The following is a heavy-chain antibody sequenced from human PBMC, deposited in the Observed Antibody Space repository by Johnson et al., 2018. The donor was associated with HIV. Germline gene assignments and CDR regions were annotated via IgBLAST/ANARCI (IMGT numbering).Heavy chain of an antibody. CDR3: ARHKGQQYDTFDI. CDR2: IRYDGSNK. J-gene: IGHJ3*02. Sequence: QVQVVESGGGLVKPGGSLRLSCAASGFTFSSYGMHWVRQAPGKGLEWVAFIRYDGSNKYYADSVKGRFTIARDNSKNTLYLQMNSRRAEDTAVYYCARHKGQQYDTFDIWGQGTMVTVSS. D-gene: IGHD6-13*01. V-gene: IGHV3-30*02. CDR1: GFTFSSYG.